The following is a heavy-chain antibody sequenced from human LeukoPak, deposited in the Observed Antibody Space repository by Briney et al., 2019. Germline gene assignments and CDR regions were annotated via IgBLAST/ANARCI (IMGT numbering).Heavy chain of an antibody. CDR3: ARQTTIFGVVIDAPV. J-gene: IGHJ4*02. D-gene: IGHD3-3*01. V-gene: IGHV1-46*01. CDR2: INPSGGST. CDR1: GYTFTSYY. Sequence: ASVKVSCKASGYTFTSYYMHWVRRAPGQGLEWMGIINPSGGSTSYAQKFQGRVTMTRDTSTSTVYMELSSLRSEDTAVYYCARQTTIFGVVIDAPVWGQGTLVTVPS.